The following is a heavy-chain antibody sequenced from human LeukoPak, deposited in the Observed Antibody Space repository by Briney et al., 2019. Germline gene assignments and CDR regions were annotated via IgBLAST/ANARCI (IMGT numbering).Heavy chain of an antibody. V-gene: IGHV3-9*03. CDR3: AKTSTPYCSSTSCRGQYYYYYMDV. Sequence: GRSLRLSCAASGFTFDDYAMHWVRQAPGKGLEWVSGISWNSGSIGYADSVKGRFTISRDNAKNSLYLQMNSLRAEDMALYYCAKTSTPYCSSTSCRGQYYYYYMDVWGKGTTVTVSS. J-gene: IGHJ6*03. CDR2: ISWNSGSI. CDR1: GFTFDDYA. D-gene: IGHD2-2*01.